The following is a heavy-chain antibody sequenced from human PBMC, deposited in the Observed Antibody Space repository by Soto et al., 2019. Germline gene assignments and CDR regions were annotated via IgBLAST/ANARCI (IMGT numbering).Heavy chain of an antibody. Sequence: QVQLVESGGGVVQPGRSLRLSCAASGFTFNTYSIHWVRQAPGKGLEWVALISYDGRNKYYADSVKGRFTISRDNSKSTLYLEVSSLTTEDTAVYYCARGYPYYYGSGSMFYSDYWGQGTLITVSS. CDR1: GFTFNTYS. D-gene: IGHD3-10*01. CDR3: ARGYPYYYGSGSMFYSDY. CDR2: ISYDGRNK. V-gene: IGHV3-30-3*01. J-gene: IGHJ4*02.